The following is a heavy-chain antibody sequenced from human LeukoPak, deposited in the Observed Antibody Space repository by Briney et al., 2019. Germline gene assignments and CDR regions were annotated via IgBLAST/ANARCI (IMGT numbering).Heavy chain of an antibody. CDR3: ARDFEYYYGSGSLYYYYGMDV. D-gene: IGHD3-10*01. V-gene: IGHV1-69*13. CDR2: IIPIFGTA. J-gene: IGHJ6*04. Sequence: SVKVSCKASGGTFSSYAISWVRQAPGQGLEWMGGIIPIFGTANYAQKFQGRVTITADESRSTAYMELSSLRSEDTAVYYCARDFEYYYGSGSLYYYYGMDVWGKGTTVTVSS. CDR1: GGTFSSYA.